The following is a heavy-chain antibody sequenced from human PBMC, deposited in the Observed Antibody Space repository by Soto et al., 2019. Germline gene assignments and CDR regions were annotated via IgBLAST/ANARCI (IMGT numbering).Heavy chain of an antibody. V-gene: IGHV1-18*01. CDR3: ARGRIGAWMHDAFEI. CDR2: ISAYNGKR. J-gene: IGHJ3*02. CDR1: GYDFTSYG. Sequence: QGQLLQSGDEVKKPGASVRVSCRASGYDFTSYGISWVRQAPGQGLEWVPRISAYNGKRDPAQKFQGRVTMTPDTSPDTALMELGDLTSADTAVYYCARGRIGAWMHDAFEIWGQGAMVAVSS. D-gene: IGHD3-16*01.